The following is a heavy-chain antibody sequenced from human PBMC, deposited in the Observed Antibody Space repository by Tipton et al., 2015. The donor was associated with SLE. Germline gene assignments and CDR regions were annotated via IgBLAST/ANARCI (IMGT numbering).Heavy chain of an antibody. CDR1: GGSITSSGYS. D-gene: IGHD3-9*01. V-gene: IGHV4-39*07. J-gene: IGHJ4*02. Sequence: TLSLTCTVSGGSITSSGYSWGWIRQPPGKGLELIGSMYYTGSTYYSPSLKSRVTISVDTPKNQFSLRLSSVTAADTAMYYCARLDRYWGQGTLVSVSS. CDR3: ARLDRY. CDR2: MYYTGST.